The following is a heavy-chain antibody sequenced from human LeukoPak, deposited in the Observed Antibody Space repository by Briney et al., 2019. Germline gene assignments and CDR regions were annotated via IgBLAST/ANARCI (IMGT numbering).Heavy chain of an antibody. CDR3: AKDKRYSYGIFDY. Sequence: GGSLRLSCAASGFTFSSYGTHWVRQAPGKGLEWVAFIRYDGSNKYYADSVKGRFTISRDNSKNTLYLQMNSLRAEDTAVYYCAKDKRYSYGIFDYWGQGTLVTVSS. CDR2: IRYDGSNK. D-gene: IGHD5-18*01. CDR1: GFTFSSYG. J-gene: IGHJ4*02. V-gene: IGHV3-30*02.